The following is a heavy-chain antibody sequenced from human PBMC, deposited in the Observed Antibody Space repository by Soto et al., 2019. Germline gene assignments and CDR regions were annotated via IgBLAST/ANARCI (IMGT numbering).Heavy chain of an antibody. CDR2: IIPIFGTA. CDR3: ARDRGDGYNRFDAFDI. CDR1: GGTFSSYA. J-gene: IGHJ3*02. D-gene: IGHD3-10*01. Sequence: SVKVSCKASGGTFSSYAIGWVRQAPGQGLEWMGGIIPIFGTANYAQKFQGRVTITADESTSTAYMELSSLRSEDTAVCYCARDRGDGYNRFDAFDIWGQGTMVTVSS. V-gene: IGHV1-69*13.